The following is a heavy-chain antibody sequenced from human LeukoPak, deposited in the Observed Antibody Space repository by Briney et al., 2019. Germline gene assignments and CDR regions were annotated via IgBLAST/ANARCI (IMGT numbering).Heavy chain of an antibody. CDR3: TKKRTTSVTDWFDP. V-gene: IGHV3-23*01. D-gene: IGHD4-17*01. Sequence: PGGSLRLSCAASGFTFSSYWMSWVRQAPGKGLECVSVISGIGTTTYYADPVKGRFTISRDNSKNTLFLQMNSLRVEDTATYYCTKKRTTSVTDWFDPWGQGTLVTVSS. J-gene: IGHJ5*02. CDR2: ISGIGTTT. CDR1: GFTFSSYW.